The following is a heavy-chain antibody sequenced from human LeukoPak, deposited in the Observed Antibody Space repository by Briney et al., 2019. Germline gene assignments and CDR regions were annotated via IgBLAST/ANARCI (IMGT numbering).Heavy chain of an antibody. D-gene: IGHD6-13*01. Sequence: PGGSLRLSCAASGFTFSSYSMNWVRQAPGKGLEWVSSISSSSSYIYYADSVKGRFTISRDNAKNSLYLQMNSLRAEDTAVYYCARDRGIAAAGTFGYWGQGTLVTVSS. CDR2: ISSSSSYI. J-gene: IGHJ4*02. V-gene: IGHV3-21*01. CDR1: GFTFSSYS. CDR3: ARDRGIAAAGTFGY.